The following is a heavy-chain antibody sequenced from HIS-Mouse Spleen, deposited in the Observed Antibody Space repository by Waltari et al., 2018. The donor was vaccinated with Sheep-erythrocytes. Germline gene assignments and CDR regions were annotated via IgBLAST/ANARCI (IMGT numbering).Heavy chain of an antibody. CDR1: GYSISSGYY. V-gene: IGHV4-38-2*02. CDR3: ASQPNWGYWYFDL. D-gene: IGHD7-27*01. Sequence: QVQLQESGPGLVKPSETLSLTCTVSGYSISSGYYWGWIRQPPGKGLEWIGSIYHSGGTYDNPPLKSRATISVDTSENQFSLRLSSVTAADTAVYYCASQPNWGYWYFDLWGRGTLVTVSS. J-gene: IGHJ2*01. CDR2: IYHSGGT.